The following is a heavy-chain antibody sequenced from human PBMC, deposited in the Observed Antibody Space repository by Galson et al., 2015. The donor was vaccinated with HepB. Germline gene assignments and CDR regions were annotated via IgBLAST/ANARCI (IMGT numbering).Heavy chain of an antibody. CDR2: ISSNGGST. V-gene: IGHV3-64D*06. D-gene: IGHD1-26*01. J-gene: IGHJ4*02. CDR1: GFTFSSYA. Sequence: SLRLSCAASGFTFSSYAMHWVRQAPGKGLEYVSAISSNGGSTYYADSVKGRFTISRDNSKNTLYLQMNSLRAEDTAVYYCVKDHSGSYPDYWGQGTLVTVSS. CDR3: VKDHSGSYPDY.